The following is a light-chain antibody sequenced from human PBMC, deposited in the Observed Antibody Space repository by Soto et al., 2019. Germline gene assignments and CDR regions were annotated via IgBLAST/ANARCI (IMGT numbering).Light chain of an antibody. CDR2: GAS. CDR3: QRYGASPPT. Sequence: EIVLTQSPGTLSLSPGERATLSCRASQSVSNNYLAWYQQKPGQAPRLLIYGASSRPTGISDRFGGSGSGTDFTLTISRLEPDDFAVYFCQRYGASPPTFGQGT. V-gene: IGKV3-20*01. J-gene: IGKJ1*01. CDR1: QSVSNNY.